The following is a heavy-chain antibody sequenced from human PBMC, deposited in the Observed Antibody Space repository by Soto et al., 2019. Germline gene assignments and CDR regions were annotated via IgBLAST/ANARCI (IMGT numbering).Heavy chain of an antibody. J-gene: IGHJ4*02. CDR2: ISGSGGST. D-gene: IGHD6-19*01. Sequence: GGSLRLSCAASGLTFNSYAMSWVGQAPGKGLEWVSAISGSGGSTFYADSVKGRFTISRDNSKNALFLQMNSLGAEDTAVYYCAGRIAVAGTFAYWGQET. CDR3: AGRIAVAGTFAY. CDR1: GLTFNSYA. V-gene: IGHV3-23*01.